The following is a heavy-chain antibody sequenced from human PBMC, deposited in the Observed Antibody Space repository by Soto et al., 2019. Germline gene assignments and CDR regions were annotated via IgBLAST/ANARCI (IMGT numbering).Heavy chain of an antibody. CDR1: GGSISSYY. V-gene: IGHV4-59*01. J-gene: IGHJ3*02. CDR2: IYYSGST. CDR3: ASSRGWELTNAFDI. Sequence: SETLSLTCTVSGGSISSYYWSWIRQPPGKGLEWIGYIYYSGSTNYNPSLKSRVTISVDTSKNQFSLKLSSVTAADTAVYYCASSRGWELTNAFDIWGQGTMVTVSS. D-gene: IGHD1-7*01.